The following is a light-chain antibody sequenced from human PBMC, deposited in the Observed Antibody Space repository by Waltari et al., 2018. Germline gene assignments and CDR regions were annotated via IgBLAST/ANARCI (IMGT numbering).Light chain of an antibody. CDR3: QQRFDWPLT. CDR1: QNVRTF. CDR2: DAS. J-gene: IGKJ4*01. V-gene: IGKV3-11*01. Sequence: IVLTQSSATLTMSPGERADLSCRASQNVRTFLAWYQQKPGQAPRLLIYDASNRAIGIPARFSGSGSGTDFTLTISSLEPEDCAVYYCQQRFDWPLTFGGGTKVEIK.